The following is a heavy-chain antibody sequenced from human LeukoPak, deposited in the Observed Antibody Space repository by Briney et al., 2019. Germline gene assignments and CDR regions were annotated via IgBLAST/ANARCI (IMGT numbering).Heavy chain of an antibody. D-gene: IGHD3-10*01. V-gene: IGHV3-7*01. CDR1: GFTYSSYW. CDR2: IKQDGSEK. CDR3: GRDYYGSGTYMALDI. Sequence: GGSLRLSCASSGFTYSSYWMSWVRQAPGKGLEWVANIKQDGSEKYYVDSVKGRFTISRDNAKNALYLQMNSLRAEDTAVYYCGRDYYGSGTYMALDIWGQGTMVTVSS. J-gene: IGHJ3*02.